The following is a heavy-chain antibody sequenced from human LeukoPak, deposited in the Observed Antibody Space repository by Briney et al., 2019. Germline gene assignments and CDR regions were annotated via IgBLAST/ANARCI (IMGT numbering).Heavy chain of an antibody. CDR3: AAAFCSGGSCYFDY. CDR2: IYYSGST. J-gene: IGHJ4*02. D-gene: IGHD2-15*01. Sequence: PSETLSLTCTVSGGSISSYYWSWIRQPPGKGLEWIGYIYYSGSTNYNPSLKSRVTISVDTSKNQFSLKLSSVTAADTAVYYCAAAFCSGGSCYFDYWGQGTLVTVSS. V-gene: IGHV4-59*01. CDR1: GGSISSYY.